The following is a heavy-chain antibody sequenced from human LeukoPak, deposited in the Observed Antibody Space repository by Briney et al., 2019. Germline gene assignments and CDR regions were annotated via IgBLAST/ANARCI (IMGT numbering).Heavy chain of an antibody. Sequence: GGSLRLSCAASGFNVSSKYMSWVRQAPGKGLEWGSVIYSGGTTYYADSVKGRFTISRDNSKNTLYLQMNSLRVDDTAVYYCAKRGVVIRVILVGFHKDANYFDSWGRGALVTVSS. CDR3: AKRGVVIRVILVGFHKDANYFDS. CDR2: IYSGGTT. J-gene: IGHJ4*02. D-gene: IGHD3-22*01. CDR1: GFNVSSKY. V-gene: IGHV3-53*01.